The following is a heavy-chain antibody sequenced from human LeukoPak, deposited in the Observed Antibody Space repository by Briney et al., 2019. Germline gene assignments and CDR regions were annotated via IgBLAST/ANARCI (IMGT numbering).Heavy chain of an antibody. Sequence: GGSLRLSCAASGFTFSNYNMNWVRQAPGKGLEWVSSITTTSTYIYYADSVKGRFTISRDNAKNSLYLQMNSLRAEDTAVYYCARDRAGSWGQGTLVTVSS. V-gene: IGHV3-21*01. J-gene: IGHJ5*02. CDR3: ARDRAGS. D-gene: IGHD6-25*01. CDR2: ITTTSTYI. CDR1: GFTFSNYN.